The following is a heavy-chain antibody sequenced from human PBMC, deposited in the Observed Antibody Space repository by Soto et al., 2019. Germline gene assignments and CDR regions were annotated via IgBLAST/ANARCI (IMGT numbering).Heavy chain of an antibody. J-gene: IGHJ4*02. V-gene: IGHV3-23*01. CDR1: GFPFTGYA. CDR3: ANSRVSMVRGLIIIPNY. Sequence: GGSLRLSCAASGFPFTGYAMSWVRQAPGKGLEWVSAISGHGDATFYADSVKGRFTISRDNSKNTLYLHMNSLRAEDTALYYCANSRVSMVRGLIIIPNYWGQGTLVTVSS. CDR2: ISGHGDAT. D-gene: IGHD3-10*01.